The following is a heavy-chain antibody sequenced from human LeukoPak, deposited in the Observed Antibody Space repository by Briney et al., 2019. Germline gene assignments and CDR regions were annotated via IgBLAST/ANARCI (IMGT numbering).Heavy chain of an antibody. V-gene: IGHV4-38-2*02. J-gene: IGHJ4*02. CDR2: FYHSGST. CDR1: GYSISSGYY. CDR3: ARDPAAAGTDY. Sequence: SETLSLTCAVSGYSISSGYYWGWIRQPPGKGLEWIGSFYHSGSTYYNPPLKSRVTISVDTAKNQFSLKLSAVTAAYSAVNYCARDPAAAGTDYWGQGTLVTVSS. D-gene: IGHD6-13*01.